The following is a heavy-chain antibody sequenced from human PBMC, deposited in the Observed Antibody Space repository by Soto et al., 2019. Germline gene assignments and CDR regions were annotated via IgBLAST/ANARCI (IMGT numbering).Heavy chain of an antibody. Sequence: GASVKVSCKASGGTFSSYAISWVRQAPGQGLEWMGGIIPIFGTANYAQKFQGRVTITADESTSTAYMELSSLRSEDTAVYYCAREAFRHSYGPFQFDYWGQGTLVTVSS. J-gene: IGHJ4*02. V-gene: IGHV1-69*13. CDR1: GGTFSSYA. CDR3: AREAFRHSYGPFQFDY. CDR2: IIPIFGTA. D-gene: IGHD5-18*01.